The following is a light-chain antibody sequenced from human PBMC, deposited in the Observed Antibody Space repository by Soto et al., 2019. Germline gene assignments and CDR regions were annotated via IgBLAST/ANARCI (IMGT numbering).Light chain of an antibody. J-gene: IGKJ5*01. CDR1: QSVSSSY. V-gene: IGKV3-20*01. CDR3: QQCGSSPIT. CDR2: GAS. Sequence: EVVLTQYPGTLSLSPGERATLSCRASQSVSSSYLAWYLQKPGQAPRLLIYGASSRATGIPARFSGSGSGTDFTLTISRLEPEDFAVYYCQQCGSSPITFGQRRRLAV.